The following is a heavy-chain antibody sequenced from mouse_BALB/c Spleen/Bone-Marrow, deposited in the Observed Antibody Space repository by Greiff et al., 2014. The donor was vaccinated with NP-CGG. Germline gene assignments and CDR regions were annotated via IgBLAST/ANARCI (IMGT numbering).Heavy chain of an antibody. J-gene: IGHJ3*01. CDR2: INPNNGGT. CDR3: TRSGPGFAY. Sequence: VQRVESGAELVKPGASVKLSCKASGYTFTNYFMYWVKQRPGQGLEWIGEINPNNGGTNFNENFKSKATLTLDKSSSTVYMQLSSLTSEDSAVYYCTRSGPGFAYWGHGTLVTVSA. V-gene: IGHV1S81*02. CDR1: GYTFTNYF.